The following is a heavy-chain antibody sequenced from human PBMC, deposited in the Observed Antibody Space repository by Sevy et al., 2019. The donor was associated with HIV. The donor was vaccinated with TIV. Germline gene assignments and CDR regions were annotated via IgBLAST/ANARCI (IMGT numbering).Heavy chain of an antibody. CDR1: GGSISSSSYY. CDR2: IYYSGST. V-gene: IGHV4-39*01. D-gene: IGHD2-2*01. J-gene: IGHJ6*02. CDR3: ATTSPRQPDIYYYGMDV. Sequence: SETLSLTCTVSGGSISSSSYYWGWIRQPPGKGLEWIGSIYYSGSTYYNPSLKSQVPMSVDTSMTQFSLKLSSVTAADTAVYYCATTSPRQPDIYYYGMDVWGQGTTVTVSS.